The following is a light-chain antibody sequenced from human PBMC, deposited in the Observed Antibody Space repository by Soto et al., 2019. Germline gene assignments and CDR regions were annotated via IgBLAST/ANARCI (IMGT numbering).Light chain of an antibody. J-gene: IGLJ2*01. CDR1: DSDVGSYNL. V-gene: IGLV2-23*01. CDR2: EGS. CDR3: CSYSRSSTSVL. Sequence: QSALTQPASVSGSPGQSITISCTGTDSDVGSYNLVSWYQHHPGKAPKLLIYEGSKRPSGVSTHFSGSTSGNTASLTISGLQAEDEADYYCCSYSRSSTSVLFGGGTKVTVL.